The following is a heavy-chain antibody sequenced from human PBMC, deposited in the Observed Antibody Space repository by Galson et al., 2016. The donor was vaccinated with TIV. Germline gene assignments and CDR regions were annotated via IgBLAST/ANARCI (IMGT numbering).Heavy chain of an antibody. D-gene: IGHD1-1*01. Sequence: SLRLSCVASGFTFSRHWMSWVRQAPGKGLEWVANIKQDGDYKYYVDSVKGRFTISRDNAKNSLYLQMNSLRAEDTAVYYCARGNDPGATYSLDYWGQGTLVTVSS. J-gene: IGHJ4*02. CDR3: ARGNDPGATYSLDY. V-gene: IGHV3-7*01. CDR2: IKQDGDYK. CDR1: GFTFSRHW.